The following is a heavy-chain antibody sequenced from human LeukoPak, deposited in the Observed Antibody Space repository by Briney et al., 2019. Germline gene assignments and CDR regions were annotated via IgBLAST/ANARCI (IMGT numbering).Heavy chain of an antibody. J-gene: IGHJ4*02. CDR1: GYSISSSSYY. V-gene: IGHV4-39*07. Sequence: SETLSLTCTVSGYSISSSSYYWGWIRQPPGKGLEWIGSIYYSGSTYYNPSLKSRVTTSVDTSKNQFSLKLSSVTAADTAVYYCARDEGAGSSPSPYFDYWGQGTLVTVSS. CDR2: IYYSGST. D-gene: IGHD1-26*01. CDR3: ARDEGAGSSPSPYFDY.